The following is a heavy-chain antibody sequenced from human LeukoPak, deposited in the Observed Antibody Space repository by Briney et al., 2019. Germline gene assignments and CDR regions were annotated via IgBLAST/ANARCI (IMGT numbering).Heavy chain of an antibody. CDR1: GGSISSYY. V-gene: IGHV4-59*01. CDR3: ARGRDGYNYYFRPGVLDAFDI. J-gene: IGHJ3*02. CDR2: IYYSGST. Sequence: PSETLSLTCTVSGGSISSYYWSWIRQPPGKGLEWIGYIYYSGSTNYNPSLKSRVTISVDTSKNQFSLKLSSVTAADTAVYYCARGRDGYNYYFRPGVLDAFDIWGQGTMVTVSS. D-gene: IGHD5-24*01.